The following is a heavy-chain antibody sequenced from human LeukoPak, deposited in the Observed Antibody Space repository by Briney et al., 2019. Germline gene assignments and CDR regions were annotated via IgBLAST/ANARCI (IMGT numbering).Heavy chain of an antibody. D-gene: IGHD4-17*01. CDR3: ARVGHYGDYFDY. V-gene: IGHV1-2*02. Sequence: ASVKVSCKASGYTFAGYYIHWVRQAPGQGLEWMGWINPNSGASRSAQKFQGRVTMTRDTSDNTAYMELSSLTSDDTALYFCARVGHYGDYFDYWGQGTLVTVSS. J-gene: IGHJ4*02. CDR2: INPNSGAS. CDR1: GYTFAGYY.